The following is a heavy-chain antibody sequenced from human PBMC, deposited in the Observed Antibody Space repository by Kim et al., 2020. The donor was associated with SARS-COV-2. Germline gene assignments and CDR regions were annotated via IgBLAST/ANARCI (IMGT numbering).Heavy chain of an antibody. CDR1: GFTFSSYA. CDR2: ISGSGGST. V-gene: IGHV3-23*01. CDR3: AKDGSQYYYGSGSYYKFLRGWFDP. D-gene: IGHD3-10*01. J-gene: IGHJ5*02. Sequence: GGSLRLSCAASGFTFSSYAMSWVRQAPGKGLEWVSAISGSGGSTYYADSVKGRFTISRDNSKNTLYLQMNSLRAEDTAVYYCAKDGSQYYYGSGSYYKFLRGWFDPWGQGTLVTVSS.